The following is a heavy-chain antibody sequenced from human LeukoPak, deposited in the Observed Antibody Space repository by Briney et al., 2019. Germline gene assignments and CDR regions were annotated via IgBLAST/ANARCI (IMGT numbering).Heavy chain of an antibody. CDR2: IKNKTDCGTT. Sequence: PGGSLRLSCAASGFTFSNAWMSWVRQAPGKGLEWVGRIKNKTDCGTTDYAAPVKGSFTISKDDSNNTLYLQMNSLKTEDTAVYYCTTDLRWYPGYWGQGTLVTVSS. J-gene: IGHJ4*02. D-gene: IGHD4-23*01. CDR3: TTDLRWYPGY. V-gene: IGHV3-15*01. CDR1: GFTFSNAW.